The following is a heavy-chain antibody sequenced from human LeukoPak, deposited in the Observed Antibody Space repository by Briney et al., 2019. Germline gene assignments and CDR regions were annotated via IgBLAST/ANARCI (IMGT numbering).Heavy chain of an antibody. V-gene: IGHV3-21*03. Sequence: GGSLRLSCAASGFTFSSYSMNWVRQAPGKGLEWVSSISTSSSYIYYADSVKGRFTISRDNARNSLYLQMNSLRAEDTAVYYCTTDDLPGLYYYGSGSSYYYYYYMDVWGKGTTVTISS. D-gene: IGHD3-10*01. J-gene: IGHJ6*03. CDR1: GFTFSSYS. CDR2: ISTSSSYI. CDR3: TTDDLPGLYYYGSGSSYYYYYYMDV.